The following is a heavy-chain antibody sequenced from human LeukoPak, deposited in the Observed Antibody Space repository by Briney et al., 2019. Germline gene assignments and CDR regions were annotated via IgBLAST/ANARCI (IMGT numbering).Heavy chain of an antibody. Sequence: GGFLRLSCAASGFTFSRHGMHWVRQAPGKGLEWVAVIGDTGRAKYYADSVEGRFTASRDNSKNTLYLEMNSLRYDDTALYYCARGAAWGNWYFDLWGRGTLVTVSS. CDR2: IGDTGRAK. J-gene: IGHJ2*01. CDR1: GFTFSRHG. CDR3: ARGAAWGNWYFDL. D-gene: IGHD3-16*01. V-gene: IGHV3-30*03.